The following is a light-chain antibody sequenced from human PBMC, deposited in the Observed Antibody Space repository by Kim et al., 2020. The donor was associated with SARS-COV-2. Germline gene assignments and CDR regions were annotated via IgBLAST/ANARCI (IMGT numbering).Light chain of an antibody. CDR1: QSVSSN. CDR3: QQYNKWPT. J-gene: IGKJ2*01. CDR2: GAS. V-gene: IGKV3-15*01. Sequence: LSVSPGERATLSCRASQSVSSNLAWYQQKPGQAPRLLIHGASTRATGIPGRFSGSGSGTEFTLTISSLQSEDFAVYYCQQYNKWPTFGQGTKLEI.